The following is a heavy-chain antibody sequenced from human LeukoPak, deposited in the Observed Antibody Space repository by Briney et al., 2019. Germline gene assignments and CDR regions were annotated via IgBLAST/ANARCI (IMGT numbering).Heavy chain of an antibody. CDR1: GGSFSGYY. CDR3: ARKPSPRITMVRGVIPSYGMDV. V-gene: IGHV4-34*01. J-gene: IGHJ6*02. Sequence: SETLSLTCAVYGGSFSGYYWSWIRQPPGKGLEWIGEINHSGSTNYNPSLKSRVTISVDTSKNQFSLKLNSVTAADTAVYYCARKPSPRITMVRGVIPSYGMDVWGQGTTVTVSS. D-gene: IGHD3-10*01. CDR2: INHSGST.